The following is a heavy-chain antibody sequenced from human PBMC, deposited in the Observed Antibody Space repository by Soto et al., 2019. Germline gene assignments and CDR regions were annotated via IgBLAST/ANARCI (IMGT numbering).Heavy chain of an antibody. CDR1: GASISSPIYY. J-gene: IGHJ4*02. Sequence: LSLTCTVSGASISSPIYYWNWIRQHPGKGLEWIGYIYYSGSTYYNPSLKSRVTISIDTSKNQFSLKLSSVTAADTAVYYCATGDDSGYYPRPYDYWGQGTLVTVSS. CDR2: IYYSGST. D-gene: IGHD3-22*01. CDR3: ATGDDSGYYPRPYDY. V-gene: IGHV4-31*03.